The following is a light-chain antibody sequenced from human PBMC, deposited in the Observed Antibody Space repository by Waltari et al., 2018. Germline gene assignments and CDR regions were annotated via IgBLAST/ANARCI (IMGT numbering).Light chain of an antibody. V-gene: IGKV1-9*01. CDR3: QQFHTFT. CDR2: AAS. J-gene: IGKJ3*01. Sequence: DIQFTQAPSFLSASVGDSVSIACRASQGITNYLAWYQQKPGKAPKLLIYAASTLQSGVPARFSGSGSGTDFTLTISSLQPEDFATYYCQQFHTFTFGPGTKVDIK. CDR1: QGITNY.